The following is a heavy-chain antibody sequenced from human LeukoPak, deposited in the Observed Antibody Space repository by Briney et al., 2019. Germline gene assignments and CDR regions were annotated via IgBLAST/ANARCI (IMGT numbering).Heavy chain of an antibody. Sequence: GASVKVSCKSSGYTFTTYGITWVRQAPGQGLEWMGWISTDNGDTNYAQKLQGRVTMTEDTSTDTAYMELSSLRSEDTAVYYCATESYDILTGYPRIGYWGQGTLVTVSS. J-gene: IGHJ4*02. CDR3: ATESYDILTGYPRIGY. CDR2: ISTDNGDT. D-gene: IGHD3-9*01. CDR1: GYTFTTYG. V-gene: IGHV1-18*01.